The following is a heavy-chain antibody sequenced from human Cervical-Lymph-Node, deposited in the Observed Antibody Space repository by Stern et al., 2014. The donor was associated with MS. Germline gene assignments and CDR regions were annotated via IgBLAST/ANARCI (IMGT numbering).Heavy chain of an antibody. J-gene: IGHJ4*02. V-gene: IGHV3-30*03. CDR2: ISYDGNLK. CDR1: GFNFSSYG. D-gene: IGHD2-8*01. CDR3: ARDYEDTSMLFDH. Sequence: VQLGESGGAVVQPGRSLRLSCAASGFNFSSYGMHWVRQAPGKGLEWVTVISYDGNLKYYAASVKGRFTISRDNSKNTLHLQMNSVTPDDTAIYYCARDYEDTSMLFDHWGQGTLVTVSS.